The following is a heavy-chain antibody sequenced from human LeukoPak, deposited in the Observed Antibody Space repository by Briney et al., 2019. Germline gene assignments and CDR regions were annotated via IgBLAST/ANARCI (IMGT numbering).Heavy chain of an antibody. J-gene: IGHJ6*02. CDR2: IYYSGST. V-gene: IGHV4-39*07. Sequence: PSETLSLTCTVSGGSISSSSYYWGWIRQPPGKGLEWIGSIYYSGSTYYNPSLKSRVTISVDTSKNQFSLKLSSVTAADTAVYYCARGLRGSGNSYYYYYYGMDVWGQGTTVTVSS. CDR1: GGSISSSSYY. CDR3: ARGLRGSGNSYYYYYYGMDV. D-gene: IGHD4-23*01.